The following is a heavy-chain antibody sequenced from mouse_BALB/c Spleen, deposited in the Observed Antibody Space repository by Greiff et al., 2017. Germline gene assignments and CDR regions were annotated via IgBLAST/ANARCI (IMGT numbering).Heavy chain of an antibody. J-gene: IGHJ2*01. CDR3: ARKTYDGYSDY. Sequence: EVKLMESGGDLVKPGGSLKLSCAASGFTFSSYAMSWVRQTPEKRLEWVASISSGGSTYYPDSVKGRFTISRDNARNILYLQMSSLRSEDTAMYYCARKTYDGYSDYWGQGTTLTVSS. CDR2: ISSGGST. V-gene: IGHV5-6-5*01. CDR1: GFTFSSYA. D-gene: IGHD2-3*01.